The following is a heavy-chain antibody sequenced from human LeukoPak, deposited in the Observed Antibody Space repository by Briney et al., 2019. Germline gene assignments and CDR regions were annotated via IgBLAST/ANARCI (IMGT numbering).Heavy chain of an antibody. Sequence: ASVKVSCKASGYTFTSYGISWVRQAPGQGLEWMGWISAYNGNTNYAQRLQGRVAMTTDTSTSTAYMELRSLRSDDTAVYYCARDLEWELLGSNWFDPWGQGTPVTVSS. V-gene: IGHV1-18*01. D-gene: IGHD1-26*01. CDR1: GYTFTSYG. CDR2: ISAYNGNT. CDR3: ARDLEWELLGSNWFDP. J-gene: IGHJ5*02.